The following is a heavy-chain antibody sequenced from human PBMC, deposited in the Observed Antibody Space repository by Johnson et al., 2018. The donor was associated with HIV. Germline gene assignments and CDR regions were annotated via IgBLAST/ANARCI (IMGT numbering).Heavy chain of an antibody. V-gene: IGHV3-NL1*01. CDR1: GFTFSNYA. J-gene: IGHJ3*02. D-gene: IGHD6-19*01. Sequence: QVQLVESGGGVVQPGRSLRLSCAASGFTFSNYAMHWVRQAPGKGLEWVSGINWNGGSTGYADSVKGRFTISRDNSKNTLYLKMNSLKTENTAVYYCTTDSGWFPLEAFDIWGQGTMVTVSS. CDR3: TTDSGWFPLEAFDI. CDR2: INWNGGST.